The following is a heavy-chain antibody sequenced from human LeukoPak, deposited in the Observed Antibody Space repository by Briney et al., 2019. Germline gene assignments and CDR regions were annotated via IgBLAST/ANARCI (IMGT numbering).Heavy chain of an antibody. V-gene: IGHV3-48*01. CDR2: ISSSSSTI. CDR3: ARVVGPYQGSWFDP. CDR1: GFTFSSYN. J-gene: IGHJ5*02. D-gene: IGHD1-26*01. Sequence: PGGSLRLSCAASGFTFSSYNMNWVRQAPGKGLEWVSYISSSSSTIYYADSVKGRFTISRDNAKNSLYLQMNSLRAEDTAVYYCARVVGPYQGSWFDPWGQGTLVTVSS.